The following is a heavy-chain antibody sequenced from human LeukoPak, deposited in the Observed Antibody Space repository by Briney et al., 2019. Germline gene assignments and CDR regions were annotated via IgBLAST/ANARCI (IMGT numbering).Heavy chain of an antibody. J-gene: IGHJ4*02. D-gene: IGHD5-12*01. CDR1: GYTLSGYS. CDR2: LNPNSGGP. CDR3: AKEDPSGTLNY. V-gene: IGHV1-2*02. Sequence: ASVKVSCKASGYTLSGYSMHWVRQAPGQGLEWLGWLNPNSGGPKYAQKFQDRATMTWDTSINTAYLDLTRLTSGDTAVYYCAKEDPSGTLNYWGQGTLVTVSS.